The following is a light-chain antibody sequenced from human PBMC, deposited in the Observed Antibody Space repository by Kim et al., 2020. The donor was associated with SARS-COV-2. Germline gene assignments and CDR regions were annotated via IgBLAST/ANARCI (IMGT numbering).Light chain of an antibody. V-gene: IGLV3-21*04. CDR1: NIGSKS. Sequence: SYELTQPPSVSVAPGKTASITCGGHNIGSKSVHWYQQKAGQAPVLVIYYDDDRPSGIPERFSGSNSENTATLTISRAEAGDEADYYCQLWNSSSDLWVFG. CDR3: QLWNSSSDLWV. J-gene: IGLJ3*02. CDR2: YDD.